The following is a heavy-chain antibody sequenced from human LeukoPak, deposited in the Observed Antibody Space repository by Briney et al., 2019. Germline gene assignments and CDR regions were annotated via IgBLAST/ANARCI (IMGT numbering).Heavy chain of an antibody. CDR2: MNSDGKST. CDR3: ARRGGYGMNY. V-gene: IGHV3-74*01. Sequence: GGSLRLSCAASGFIFSSYWMHWVRQAPGKGLVWVSRMNSDGKSTSYAGSVKGRFTISRDNAKNTLYLQMNSLRAEDTAVYYCARRGGYGMNYWGQGTLVTVSS. J-gene: IGHJ4*02. CDR1: GFIFSSYW. D-gene: IGHD6-25*01.